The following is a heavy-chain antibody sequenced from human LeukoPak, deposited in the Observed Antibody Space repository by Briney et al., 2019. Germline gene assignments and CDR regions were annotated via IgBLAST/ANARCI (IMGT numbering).Heavy chain of an antibody. V-gene: IGHV3-9*01. CDR1: GFTFDDYA. J-gene: IGHJ6*02. Sequence: GRSLRLSCAASGFTFDDYAMHWVRQAPGKGLEWVSGISWNSGKIGYADSVKGRFTISRDNAKNSLYLQMNSLRAEDTALYYCAKSKWFGEGGMDVWGQGTTVTVSS. D-gene: IGHD3-10*01. CDR2: ISWNSGKI. CDR3: AKSKWFGEGGMDV.